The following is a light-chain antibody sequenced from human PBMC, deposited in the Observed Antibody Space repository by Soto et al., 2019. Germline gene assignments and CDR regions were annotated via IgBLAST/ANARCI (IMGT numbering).Light chain of an antibody. Sequence: EIELTQSPGILSLSPGERATLSCRASQSVSSSYLAWYQQKPGQAPRLLIYGASNRATGIPDRFSASGSKTDFTLTISRLEPEDFAVYYCQQYGSSPPYTFGQGTKLEIK. CDR3: QQYGSSPPYT. V-gene: IGKV3-20*01. J-gene: IGKJ2*01. CDR1: QSVSSSY. CDR2: GAS.